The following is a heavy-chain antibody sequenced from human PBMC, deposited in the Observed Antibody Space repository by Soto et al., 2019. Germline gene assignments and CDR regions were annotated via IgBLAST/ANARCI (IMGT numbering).Heavy chain of an antibody. CDR2: IWYDGSNK. V-gene: IGHV3-33*01. CDR3: ARVPYCSGGSCYSVGMAV. J-gene: IGHJ6*02. Sequence: PGGSLRLSCAASGFTFSSYGMHWVRQAPGKGLEWVAVIWYDGSNKYYADSVKGRFTISRDNSKNTLYLQMNSLRAEDTAVYYCARVPYCSGGSCYSVGMAVWGQGTTVTVSS. D-gene: IGHD2-15*01. CDR1: GFTFSSYG.